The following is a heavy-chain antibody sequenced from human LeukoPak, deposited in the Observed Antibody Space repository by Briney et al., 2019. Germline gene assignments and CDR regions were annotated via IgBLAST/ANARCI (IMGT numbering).Heavy chain of an antibody. CDR2: IWYDGSNK. CDR1: GFTFCRYG. Sequence: GGSLRLSCAASGFTFCRYGMHWVRPAPGKGVVGVAVIWYDGSNKYYADSVKGRFTISRDNSKNTLYLQMNSLRAEDTAVYYCARDRGYSTPPFDYWGQGTLVTVSS. V-gene: IGHV3-33*01. CDR3: ARDRGYSTPPFDY. D-gene: IGHD5-18*01. J-gene: IGHJ4*02.